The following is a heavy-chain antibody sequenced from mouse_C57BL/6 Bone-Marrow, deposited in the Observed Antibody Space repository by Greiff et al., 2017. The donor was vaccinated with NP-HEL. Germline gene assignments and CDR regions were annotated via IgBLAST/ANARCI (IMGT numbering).Heavy chain of an antibody. D-gene: IGHD2-4*01. CDR3: ARGGDYGDGN. CDR1: GYTFTSYW. Sequence: QVQLQQPGAELVKPGASVKLSCKASGYTFTSYWMQWVKQRPGQGLEWIGEIDPSDSYTNYNQKFKGKATLTVDTSSSTAYMQLSSLTSEDSAVYYCARGGDYGDGNWGQGTLVTVSA. CDR2: IDPSDSYT. V-gene: IGHV1-50*01. J-gene: IGHJ3*01.